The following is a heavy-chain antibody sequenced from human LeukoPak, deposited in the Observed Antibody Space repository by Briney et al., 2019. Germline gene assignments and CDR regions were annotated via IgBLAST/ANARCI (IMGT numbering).Heavy chain of an antibody. CDR1: GGTFSSYA. V-gene: IGHV1-69*13. J-gene: IGHJ5*02. CDR2: IIPIFGTA. D-gene: IGHD6-13*01. CDR3: ARGIAAAGDPRGSWFDP. Sequence: SVKVSCKASGGTFSSYAISWVRQAPGQGLEWMGGIIPIFGTANYAQKFQGRVTITADESTSTAYMELSSLRSEDTAVYYCARGIAAAGDPRGSWFDPWGQGTLVTVSS.